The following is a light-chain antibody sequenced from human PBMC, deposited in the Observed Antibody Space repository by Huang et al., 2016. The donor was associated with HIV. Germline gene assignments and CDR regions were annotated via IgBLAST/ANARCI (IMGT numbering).Light chain of an antibody. CDR3: QQYGTSPPSLT. Sequence: EIVLTQSPGTLSLSPGGRATLSCRASQSVSGTYLAWYQKKPGQAPRLLIYGTSIRATGIPDRFSGSGSATDFTLTISRMEPEDFAVYYCQQYGTSPPSLTFGGGTKVEIK. CDR1: QSVSGTY. CDR2: GTS. V-gene: IGKV3-20*01. J-gene: IGKJ4*01.